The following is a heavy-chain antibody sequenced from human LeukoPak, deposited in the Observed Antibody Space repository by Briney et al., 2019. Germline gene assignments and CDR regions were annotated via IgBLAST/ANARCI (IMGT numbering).Heavy chain of an antibody. Sequence: ASVKVSCKASGYTFTSYYMHWVRQAPGQGLEWMGWINPYGGGTNYAQKFQGRVTMTRDTSTSTAYMELRSLRSDDTAVYYCARDHFLEWYFPWGQGTLVTVSS. CDR3: ARDHFLEWYFP. V-gene: IGHV1-2*02. J-gene: IGHJ5*02. CDR2: INPYGGGT. D-gene: IGHD3-3*01. CDR1: GYTFTSYY.